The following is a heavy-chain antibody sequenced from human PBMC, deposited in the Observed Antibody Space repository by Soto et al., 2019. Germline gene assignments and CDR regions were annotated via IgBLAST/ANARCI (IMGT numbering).Heavy chain of an antibody. CDR3: ARRYGASFDY. CDR2: SYYSGSN. CDR1: GCSISSYY. J-gene: IGHJ4*02. D-gene: IGHD4-17*01. Sequence: QVQLQESGPELVKPSETLSLTCTASGCSISSYYWSWIRQPPGQGLEWIGYSYYSGSNNYNPALKGRVTITVDTSKNQCSLKLSSVTAADTAGYYCARRYGASFDYWGQGTLVTVSS. V-gene: IGHV4-59*01.